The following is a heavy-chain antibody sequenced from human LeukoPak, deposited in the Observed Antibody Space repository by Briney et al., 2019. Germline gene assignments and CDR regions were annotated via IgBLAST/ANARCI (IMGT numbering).Heavy chain of an antibody. CDR1: GYTFTSYG. CDR3: ARGKHYYGSGSYYPLDY. Sequence: ASVKVSCKASGYTFTSYGISWVRRAPGQGLEWMGWISAYNGNTNYAQKFQGRVTMTRDTSISTAYMELSRLRSDDTAVYYCARGKHYYGSGSYYPLDYWGQGTLVTVSS. V-gene: IGHV1-18*01. D-gene: IGHD3-10*01. J-gene: IGHJ4*02. CDR2: ISAYNGNT.